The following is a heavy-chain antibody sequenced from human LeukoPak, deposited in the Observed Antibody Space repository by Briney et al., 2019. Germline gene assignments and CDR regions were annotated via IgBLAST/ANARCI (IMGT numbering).Heavy chain of an antibody. D-gene: IGHD4-17*01. CDR3: ARVVRTVTYYFDY. J-gene: IGHJ4*02. V-gene: IGHV4-34*01. CDR1: GGSFSGYY. CDR2: INHSGST. Sequence: KPSETLSLTCAVYGGSFSGYYWSWIRQPPGKGLEWIGEINHSGSTNYNPSLKSRVTISVDTSKNQFSLKLSSVTAADTAVYYCARVVRTVTYYFDYWGQGTLVTVSS.